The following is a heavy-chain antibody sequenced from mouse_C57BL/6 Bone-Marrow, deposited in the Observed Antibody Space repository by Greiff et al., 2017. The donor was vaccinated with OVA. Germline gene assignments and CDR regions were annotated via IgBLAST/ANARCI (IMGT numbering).Heavy chain of an antibody. J-gene: IGHJ3*01. CDR2: IDPENGDT. Sequence: SGAELVRPGASVKLSCTASGFNIKDDYMHWVKQRPEQGLEWIGWIDPENGDTASASKFQCQATITADTSSNTAYLQLSSLTSEDTAVYYCIRGDYSNPFAYWGQGTLVTVSA. V-gene: IGHV14-4*01. CDR3: IRGDYSNPFAY. D-gene: IGHD2-5*01. CDR1: GFNIKDDY.